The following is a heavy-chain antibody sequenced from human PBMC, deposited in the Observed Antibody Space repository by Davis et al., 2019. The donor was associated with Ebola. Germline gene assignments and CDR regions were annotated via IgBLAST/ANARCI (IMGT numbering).Heavy chain of an antibody. Sequence: SETLSLTCTVSGGSISSYYWSWIRQPPGKGLEWIGYIYYSGSTNYNPSLKSRVTTSVDTSKNQFSVKLSSVTAADTAVYYCARHRVSGEYDYWGQGTLVTVSS. J-gene: IGHJ4*02. CDR3: ARHRVSGEYDY. V-gene: IGHV4-59*08. CDR1: GGSISSYY. D-gene: IGHD6-19*01. CDR2: IYYSGST.